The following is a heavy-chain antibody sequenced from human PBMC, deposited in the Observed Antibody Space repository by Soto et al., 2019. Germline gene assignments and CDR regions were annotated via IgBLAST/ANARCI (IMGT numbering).Heavy chain of an antibody. CDR2: IWYDGSNK. V-gene: IGHV3-33*06. J-gene: IGHJ5*02. CDR1: GFTFSSYG. CDR3: AKGYNSDWPNWFDP. D-gene: IGHD6-19*01. Sequence: GGSLRLSCAASGFTFSSYGMHWVRQAPGKGLEWVAVIWYDGSNKYYADSVKGRFTISRDNSKKTLYLQMNSLRAEDTAIYYCAKGYNSDWPNWFDPWGQGTLVTVSS.